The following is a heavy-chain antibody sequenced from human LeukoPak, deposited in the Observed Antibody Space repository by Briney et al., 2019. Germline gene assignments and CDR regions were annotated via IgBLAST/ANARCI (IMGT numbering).Heavy chain of an antibody. CDR2: INHSGST. J-gene: IGHJ4*02. CDR1: GGSFSGYY. Sequence: NPSETLSLTCAVYGGSFSGYYWSWIRQPPGKGLEWIGEINHSGSTNYNPSPKSRVTISVDTSKNQFSLKLSSVTAADTAVYYCARGLDVVAVAGLYYFDYWGQGTLVTVSS. D-gene: IGHD6-19*01. CDR3: ARGLDVVAVAGLYYFDY. V-gene: IGHV4-34*01.